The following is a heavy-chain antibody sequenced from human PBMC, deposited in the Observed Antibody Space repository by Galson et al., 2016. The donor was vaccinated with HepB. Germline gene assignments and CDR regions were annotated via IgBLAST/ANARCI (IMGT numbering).Heavy chain of an antibody. J-gene: IGHJ6*02. CDR3: AGGHYTLGYSAYANWGMDV. D-gene: IGHD5-12*01. V-gene: IGHV3-66*01. Sequence: SLRLSCAASGFTASNTYMTWVRQAPGKGLEWVSVIYRGDSTQYADSVKGRFTGSRDNSKNTVYLQMSSLRAEDTAVYYCAGGHYTLGYSAYANWGMDVWGQGTTVTVSS. CDR1: GFTASNTY. CDR2: IYRGDST.